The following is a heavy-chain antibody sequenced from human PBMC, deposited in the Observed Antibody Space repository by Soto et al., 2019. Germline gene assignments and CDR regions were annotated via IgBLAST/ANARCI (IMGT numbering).Heavy chain of an antibody. J-gene: IGHJ4*02. CDR3: ARDLSYGLCDY. D-gene: IGHD5-18*01. CDR2: ITAHSGNT. CDR1: GYTFTSYG. Sequence: QVQLVQSGAEVKKPGASVKVSCKASGYTFTSYGISWVRQAPGQGLEWMGWITAHSGNTKYAQKLQGRVTMTPKTSTSTGYLELRSLRSDGTAVYYFARDLSYGLCDYWGQGTRVTVSS. V-gene: IGHV1-18*01.